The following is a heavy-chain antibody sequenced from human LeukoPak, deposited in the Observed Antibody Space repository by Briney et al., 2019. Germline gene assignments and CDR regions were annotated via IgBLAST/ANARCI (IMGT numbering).Heavy chain of an antibody. V-gene: IGHV1-2*06. CDR3: ARDRPTISAPDAFDI. D-gene: IGHD5-12*01. CDR2: INPNSGGT. Sequence: ASVKVSCKASGYTFTGYYIHWVRQAPGQGLEWMGRINPNSGGTNYAQKLQGRVTMTTDTSTSTAYMELRSLRSDDTAVYYCARDRPTISAPDAFDIWGQGTMVTVSS. CDR1: GYTFTGYY. J-gene: IGHJ3*02.